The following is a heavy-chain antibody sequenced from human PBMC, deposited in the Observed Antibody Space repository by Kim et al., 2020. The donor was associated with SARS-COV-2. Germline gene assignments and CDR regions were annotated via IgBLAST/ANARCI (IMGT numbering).Heavy chain of an antibody. J-gene: IGHJ4*02. Sequence: NPSLKSRVTISVDTSKNQFSLKLSSVTAADTAVYYCARQDYDFWSGYYNYWGQGTLVTVSS. CDR3: ARQDYDFWSGYYNY. D-gene: IGHD3-3*01. V-gene: IGHV4-39*01.